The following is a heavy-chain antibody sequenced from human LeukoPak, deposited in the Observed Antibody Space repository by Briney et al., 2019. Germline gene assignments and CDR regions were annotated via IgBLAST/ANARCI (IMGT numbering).Heavy chain of an antibody. CDR2: IIPIFGTA. Sequence: ASVKVSCKASGGTFSSYAISWVRQAPGQGLEWMGGIIPIFGTANYAQKFQGRVTITADESTSTAYMELSSLRSEDTAVYCCARDQFGGDCYSLWGQGTLVTVSS. D-gene: IGHD2-21*02. CDR3: ARDQFGGDCYSL. CDR1: GGTFSSYA. J-gene: IGHJ4*02. V-gene: IGHV1-69*13.